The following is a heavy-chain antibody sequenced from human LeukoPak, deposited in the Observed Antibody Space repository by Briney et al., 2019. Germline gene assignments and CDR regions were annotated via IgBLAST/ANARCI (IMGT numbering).Heavy chain of an antibody. CDR3: ARFAPYDSSGAIDY. CDR2: IYYSEST. Sequence: SSETLSLTCTVSGGSISSSSYYGGWIRQPPGKGLEWIGSIYYSESTYYNPSLNSRVTISVDTSKNQFSLKLSSVTAAATAVYYCARFAPYDSSGAIDYWGQGTLVTVSS. CDR1: GGSISSSSYY. V-gene: IGHV4-39*01. D-gene: IGHD3-22*01. J-gene: IGHJ4*02.